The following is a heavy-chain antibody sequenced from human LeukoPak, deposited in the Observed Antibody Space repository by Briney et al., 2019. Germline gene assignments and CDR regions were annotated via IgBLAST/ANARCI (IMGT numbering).Heavy chain of an antibody. CDR2: INPNSGGT. J-gene: IGHJ4*02. CDR3: ARTVAAAVEDY. V-gene: IGHV1-2*02. D-gene: IGHD6-13*01. Sequence: ASVKVSCKASGYTFTGYYMYWVRQAPGQGLEWMGWINPNSGGTNYAQKFQGRVTMTRDTSISTAYMELSRLRSDDTAVYYYARTVAAAVEDYWGQGTLVTVSS. CDR1: GYTFTGYY.